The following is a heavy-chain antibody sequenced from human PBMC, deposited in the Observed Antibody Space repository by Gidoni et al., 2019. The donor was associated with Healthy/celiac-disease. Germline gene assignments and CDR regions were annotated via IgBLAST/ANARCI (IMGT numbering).Heavy chain of an antibody. Sequence: QVQLVQSGAAVQKPGASVTVSCTASGYTFTGYYMHWVRQAPGQGLEWMGRINPNSGGTNYAQKVQGRVTMTRDTSISTAYMELSRLRSDDTAVYYCAARGYSGYDGIDYWGQGTLVTVSS. V-gene: IGHV1-2*06. J-gene: IGHJ4*02. D-gene: IGHD5-12*01. CDR2: INPNSGGT. CDR1: GYTFTGYY. CDR3: AARGYSGYDGIDY.